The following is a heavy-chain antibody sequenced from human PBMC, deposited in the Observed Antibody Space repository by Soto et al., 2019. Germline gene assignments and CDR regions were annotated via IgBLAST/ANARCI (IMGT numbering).Heavy chain of an antibody. CDR2: AYYSGDT. D-gene: IGHD2-8*01. Sequence: QVQLQESGPGLVKASETLPLTCSVSGGSISRYYWSWIRQPPGKGLEWIGYAYYSGDTGYNPSLKSRVPMAVDTSKNQVSLKLSSVTAADTAVYYCARDRSTYGGGGTGEVKENWFDPWGQGALVTVSS. CDR1: GGSISRYY. V-gene: IGHV4-59*01. CDR3: ARDRSTYGGGGTGEVKENWFDP. J-gene: IGHJ5*02.